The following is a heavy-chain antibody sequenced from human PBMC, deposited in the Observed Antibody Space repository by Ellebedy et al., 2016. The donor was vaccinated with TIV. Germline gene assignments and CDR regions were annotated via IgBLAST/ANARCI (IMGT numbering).Heavy chain of an antibody. CDR2: INPSGGST. D-gene: IGHD4/OR15-4a*01. Sequence: ASVKVSCKASGYTFTSYYMHWVRQAPGQGLDWMGMINPSGGSTSYAQNFQGRVTMTRDASTSTVYMDLSSLRSEDTAVYYCARERGAKVPFDYWGQGTLVTVSS. J-gene: IGHJ4*02. CDR1: GYTFTSYY. V-gene: IGHV1-46*01. CDR3: ARERGAKVPFDY.